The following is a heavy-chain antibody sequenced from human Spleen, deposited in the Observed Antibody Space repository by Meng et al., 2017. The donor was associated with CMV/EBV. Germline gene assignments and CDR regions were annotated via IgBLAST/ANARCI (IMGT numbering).Heavy chain of an antibody. CDR2: ISSSSSYI. J-gene: IGHJ3*02. CDR1: GFTFDDYG. Sequence: GGSLRLSCAASGFTFDDYGMSWVRQAPGKGLEWVSSISSSSSYIYYADSVKGRFTISRDNAKNSLYLQMNSLRAEDTAVYYCARGGVGATRGKAFDIWGQGTMVTVSS. CDR3: ARGGVGATRGKAFDI. V-gene: IGHV3-21*01. D-gene: IGHD1-26*01.